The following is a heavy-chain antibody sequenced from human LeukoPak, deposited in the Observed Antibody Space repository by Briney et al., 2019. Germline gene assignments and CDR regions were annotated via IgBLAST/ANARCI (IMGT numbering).Heavy chain of an antibody. V-gene: IGHV3-33*01. D-gene: IGHD6-19*01. CDR3: AREVAVAGMGFDY. J-gene: IGHJ4*02. CDR1: GFTFSSYG. CDR2: IWYDGSNK. Sequence: PGGSLRLSCAASGFTFSSYGMHWVRPAPGKGLEWVAVIWYDGSNKYYADSVKGRFTISRDNSKNTLYLQMNSLRAEDTAVYYCAREVAVAGMGFDYRGQGTLVTVSS.